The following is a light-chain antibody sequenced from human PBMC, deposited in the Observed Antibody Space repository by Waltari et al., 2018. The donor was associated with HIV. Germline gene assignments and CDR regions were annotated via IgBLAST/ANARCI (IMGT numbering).Light chain of an antibody. V-gene: IGLV3-21*03. Sequence: SFLLTQPPSVSVAPGMSARITCGGSNIGSKSVHGYQQKPGQAPVLVIYDDSDRPSGIPERLSGSKSGNTATLTISRVEAGDEADFYCQVWDSSSDHLYVFGTGTKVTVL. CDR1: NIGSKS. CDR3: QVWDSSSDHLYV. J-gene: IGLJ1*01. CDR2: DDS.